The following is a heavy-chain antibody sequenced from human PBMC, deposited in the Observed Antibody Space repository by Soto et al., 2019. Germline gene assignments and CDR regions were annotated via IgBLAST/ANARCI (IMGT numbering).Heavy chain of an antibody. V-gene: IGHV3-30*18. CDR1: GFRFRDYD. D-gene: IGHD3-9*01. CDR2: ISHDGSKK. J-gene: IGHJ6*02. Sequence: QVRLVESGGGVVQPGRSLRLSCVAPGFRFRDYDIQWVRQAPGKGLEWVTIISHDGSKKDYVDSVKGRFAVSRDNSNNTVFLQMNSLSADDTAVYYCAKRKYYDSSYGMDVWGQGTTVIVSS. CDR3: AKRKYYDSSYGMDV.